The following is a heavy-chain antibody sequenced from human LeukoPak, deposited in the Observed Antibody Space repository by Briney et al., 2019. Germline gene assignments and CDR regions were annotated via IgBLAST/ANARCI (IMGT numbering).Heavy chain of an antibody. CDR2: IYPGDSDT. CDR1: GYSFTSYW. D-gene: IGHD3-22*01. CDR3: ARLDSSVLDP. J-gene: IGHJ5*02. V-gene: IGHV5-51*01. Sequence: GESLKISCTGSGYSFTSYWVAWVRQMPGKGLEWMGIIYPGDSDTKYSPSFEGQVTISADKSINTAYLKWGSLKASDTAMYYCARLDSSVLDPWGQGTLVTVSS.